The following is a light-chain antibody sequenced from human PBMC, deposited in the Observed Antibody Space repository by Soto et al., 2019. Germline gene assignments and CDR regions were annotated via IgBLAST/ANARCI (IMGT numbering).Light chain of an antibody. V-gene: IGLV1-44*01. CDR3: AAWDDSLNGLV. CDR1: SSNIGSNT. CDR2: SNN. J-gene: IGLJ2*01. Sequence: QSVLTQPPSASGTPGQRVTISCSGSSSNIGSNTVNWYQQLPGTAPKLLIYSNNQRPSGVPARFSGSKSGTSASLAISGLQSEDEADDYCAAWDDSLNGLVFGGGTKLTVL.